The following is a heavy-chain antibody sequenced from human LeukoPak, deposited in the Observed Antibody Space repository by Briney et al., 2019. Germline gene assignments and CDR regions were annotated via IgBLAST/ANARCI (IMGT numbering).Heavy chain of an antibody. D-gene: IGHD1-26*01. V-gene: IGHV3-74*01. J-gene: IGHJ3*02. Sequence: GGSLRLSCAASGFTFSSYWMHWVRHAPGKGLVWVSRINSDGSSTSYADSVKGRFTISRDNAKNTLYLQMNSLRAEDTAVYYRARDPIVGATTTTFDIWGQGTMVTVSS. CDR2: INSDGSST. CDR1: GFTFSSYW. CDR3: ARDPIVGATTTTFDI.